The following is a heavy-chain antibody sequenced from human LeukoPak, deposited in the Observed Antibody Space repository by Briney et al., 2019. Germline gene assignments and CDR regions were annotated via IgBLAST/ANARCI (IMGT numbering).Heavy chain of an antibody. CDR1: GYSFTNYW. D-gene: IGHD3/OR15-3a*01. CDR2: IYDT. J-gene: IGHJ4*02. CDR3: ARGTGSYFDY. Sequence: GESLKISCKGSGYSFTNYWIGWVRQMPGKGLEWMGIIYDTRYSPSFQGQVTISADKSISTAYLQWSSLKASDTAMYYCARGTGSYFDYWGQGTLVTVSS. V-gene: IGHV5-51*01.